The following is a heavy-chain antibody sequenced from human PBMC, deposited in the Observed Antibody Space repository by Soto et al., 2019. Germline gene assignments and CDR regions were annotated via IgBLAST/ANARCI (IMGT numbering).Heavy chain of an antibody. V-gene: IGHV3-9*01. J-gene: IGHJ5*02. Sequence: EVQLVESGGGVVQFGRSLRLSCEASGFPFDDHAMHWVRQVPGKGLEWVSGISWSSDDVGYVDSVKGRFTISADNVRQFLYLQMDSLTTDDTDVYFYAIYAKSDFPRGWVLDPWGQGTLVTVSS. CDR2: ISWSSDDV. D-gene: IGHD6-19*01. CDR1: GFPFDDHA. CDR3: AIYAKSDFPRGWVLDP.